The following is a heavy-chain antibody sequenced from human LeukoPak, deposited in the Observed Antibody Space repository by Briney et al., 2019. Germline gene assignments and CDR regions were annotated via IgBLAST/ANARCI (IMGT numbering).Heavy chain of an antibody. V-gene: IGHV5-51*01. Sequence: GESLKISCKGSGYSFTSYWIGWVRQMPGKGLEWVGIIYPSDSDSRYSPSFQGQVTISADKSTSTAYLQWSSLKASDTAMYYCARLLNYYDISGPFDYWGQGTLVTVSS. J-gene: IGHJ4*02. CDR2: IYPSDSDS. D-gene: IGHD3-22*01. CDR3: ARLLNYYDISGPFDY. CDR1: GYSFTSYW.